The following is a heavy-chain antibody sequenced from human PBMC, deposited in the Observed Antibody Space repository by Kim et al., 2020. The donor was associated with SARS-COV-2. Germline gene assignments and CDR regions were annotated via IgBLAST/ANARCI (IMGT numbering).Heavy chain of an antibody. J-gene: IGHJ2*01. V-gene: IGHV2-5*02. D-gene: IGHD6-13*01. CDR3: ATKQQLGAGAWYFDL. CDR2: IYWDDDK. CDR1: GFSLSTSGVG. Sequence: SGPTLVNPTQTLTLTCTFSGFSLSTSGVGVGWIRQSPGKALEWLALIYWDDDKRYSPSLKSRLTITKDTSKNQVVLTMTNMDPVDTATYYCATKQQLGAGAWYFDLWGRGTLVTVSS.